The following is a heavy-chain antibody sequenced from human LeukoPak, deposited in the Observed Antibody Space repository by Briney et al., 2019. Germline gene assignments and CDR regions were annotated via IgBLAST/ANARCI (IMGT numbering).Heavy chain of an antibody. J-gene: IGHJ5*02. Sequence: SETLSLTCAVYGGSFSGYYWSWNRQPPGKGLEWIGEINHSGSTNYNPSLKSRVTISVDTSKNQFSLKLSSVTAADTAVYYCARAAIRYFDWLPRDNWFDPWGQGTLVTVSS. D-gene: IGHD3-9*01. CDR2: INHSGST. V-gene: IGHV4-34*01. CDR3: ARAAIRYFDWLPRDNWFDP. CDR1: GGSFSGYY.